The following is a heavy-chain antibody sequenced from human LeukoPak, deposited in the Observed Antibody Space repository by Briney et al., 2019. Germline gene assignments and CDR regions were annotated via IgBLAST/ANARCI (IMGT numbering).Heavy chain of an antibody. CDR1: GFTFSSYS. CDR2: ISGSSSAI. D-gene: IGHD5-18*01. Sequence: GGSLRLSCVASGFTFSSYSMNWVRQVPGKGLEWISYISGSSSAIFYADSVKGRFTVSRDNAKNSLYLQMSSLRAEDTAVYYCAKTGYSYGYYFDYWGQGTLVTVSS. V-gene: IGHV3-48*04. J-gene: IGHJ4*02. CDR3: AKTGYSYGYYFDY.